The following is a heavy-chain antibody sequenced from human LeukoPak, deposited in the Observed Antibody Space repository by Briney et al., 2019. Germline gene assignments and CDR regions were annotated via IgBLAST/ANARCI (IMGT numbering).Heavy chain of an antibody. CDR2: IYYSGST. Sequence: SETLSLTRNVSGDSISSSSYYWAWIRQPPGKGLEWIGNIYYSGSTYYNPSLKSRVTISVDTSKNQFSLKLSSVTAADTAVYYCARCLRSNYQDSSGYLDFWGQGTLVTVSS. CDR3: ARCLRSNYQDSSGYLDF. V-gene: IGHV4-39*01. J-gene: IGHJ4*02. D-gene: IGHD3-22*01. CDR1: GDSISSSSYY.